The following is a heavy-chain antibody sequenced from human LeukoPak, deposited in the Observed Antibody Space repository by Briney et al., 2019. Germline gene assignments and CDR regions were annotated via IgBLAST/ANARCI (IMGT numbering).Heavy chain of an antibody. CDR1: GYSISSGYY. CDR3: ARRTRNNSWFNYYYYYIDV. CDR2: IYHSGST. J-gene: IGHJ6*03. V-gene: IGHV4-38-2*02. D-gene: IGHD6-13*01. Sequence: PSETLSLTCTVSGYSISSGYYWGWIRQPPGKGLEWIGSIYHSGSTYYNPSLKSRLTISVDTSKNHFSLNLSSVTAADTAVYYCARRTRNNSWFNYYYYYIDVWGKGTTVTISS.